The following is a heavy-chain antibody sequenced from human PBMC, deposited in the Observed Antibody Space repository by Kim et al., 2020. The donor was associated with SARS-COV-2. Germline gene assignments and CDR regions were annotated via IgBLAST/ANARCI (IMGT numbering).Heavy chain of an antibody. V-gene: IGHV5-10-1*01. CDR3: ARHARMTVTTPEYFQH. J-gene: IGHJ1*01. D-gene: IGHD4-17*01. Sequence: GESLKISCKGSGYSFTSYWISWVRQMPGKGLEWMGRIDPSDSYTNYSPSFQGHVTISADKSISTAYLQWSSLKASDTAMYYCARHARMTVTTPEYFQHWGQGTLVTVSS. CDR1: GYSFTSYW. CDR2: IDPSDSYT.